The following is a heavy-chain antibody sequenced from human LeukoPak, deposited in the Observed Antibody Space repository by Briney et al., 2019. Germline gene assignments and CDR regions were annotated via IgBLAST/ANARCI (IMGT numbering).Heavy chain of an antibody. D-gene: IGHD3-10*01. J-gene: IGHJ3*02. Sequence: SQTLSLTCDIFGDSVSSGSGGWNWIRQSPSRDLEWLGRIYYRSHWYSDDAVSVKGRISINPDTAKNQFSLHLNSVTPDDTALYYCARGGLVRGILKSLTPFDIWGQGTMVTVSS. CDR2: IYYRSHWYS. CDR3: ARGGLVRGILKSLTPFDI. V-gene: IGHV6-1*01. CDR1: GDSVSSGSGG.